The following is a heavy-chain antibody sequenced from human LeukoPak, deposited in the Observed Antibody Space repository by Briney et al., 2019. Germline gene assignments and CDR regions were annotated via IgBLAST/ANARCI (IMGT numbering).Heavy chain of an antibody. Sequence: PGGSLRLSCAASGFTFSRNWMHWVRQAPGKGLVWVSRINSDGSGTTYADSVKGRFTVSRDNAKNTLYLQMNSLRVEDTAMYYCTRVFAGDEYSSSGYWGQGTLVTVSS. CDR1: GFTFSRNW. V-gene: IGHV3-74*01. D-gene: IGHD6-13*01. CDR2: INSDGSGT. J-gene: IGHJ4*02. CDR3: TRVFAGDEYSSSGY.